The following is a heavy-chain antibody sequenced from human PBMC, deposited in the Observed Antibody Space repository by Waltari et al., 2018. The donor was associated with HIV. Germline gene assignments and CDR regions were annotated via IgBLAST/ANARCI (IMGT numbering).Heavy chain of an antibody. CDR3: ASSQRTHYDRGYFAF. V-gene: IGHV4-39*01. CDR2: IYYSGTS. CDR1: GGSTRSTTYN. D-gene: IGHD3-22*01. Sequence: QLQLQESGPGLVKPSETLSLTCTVSGGSTRSTTYNWGWIRQSPGKGLEWIASIYYSGTSFYNPSLKTRVTIAVHTSKNQFSLKVTSVTAADTAVYYCASSQRTHYDRGYFAFWGQGTLVTVSS. J-gene: IGHJ4*02.